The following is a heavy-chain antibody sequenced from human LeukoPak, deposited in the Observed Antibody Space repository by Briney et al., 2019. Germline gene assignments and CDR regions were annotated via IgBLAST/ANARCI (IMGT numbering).Heavy chain of an antibody. Sequence: SETLSLTCTVSNVSISSYHWSWVRQPPGKGLECIGYILTSGTTNYHPSLKSRLTISVDTSKNRITLKLSSVTAADTAVYYCARLRVSGSFLYYFDYWGQGTLVTVSS. D-gene: IGHD3-10*01. CDR2: ILTSGTT. J-gene: IGHJ4*02. CDR3: ARLRVSGSFLYYFDY. V-gene: IGHV4-4*09. CDR1: NVSISSYH.